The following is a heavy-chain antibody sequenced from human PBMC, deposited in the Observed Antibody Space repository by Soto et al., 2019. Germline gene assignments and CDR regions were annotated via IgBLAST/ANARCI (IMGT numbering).Heavy chain of an antibody. V-gene: IGHV3-48*02. D-gene: IGHD3-22*01. CDR3: TTSNGHLNH. CDR1: GFTFSVYS. Sequence: EVQLVESGGGWVQPGGSLRLSCAASGFTFSVYSMNWVRQAPGKGLDWVSYITGSSDRILFADSVKGRFTVSRDNAKNSLYLQMNSLRDEDTGVHYCTTSNGHLNHWGQGTLVSVSS. J-gene: IGHJ4*02. CDR2: ITGSSDRI.